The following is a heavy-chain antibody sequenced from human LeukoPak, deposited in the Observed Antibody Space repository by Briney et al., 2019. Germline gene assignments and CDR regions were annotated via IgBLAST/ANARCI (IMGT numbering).Heavy chain of an antibody. CDR2: IYYSGST. V-gene: IGHV4-59*08. Sequence: SETLSLTCTVSGGSISSYYWSWIRQPPGKGLEWIGYIYYSGSTNYNPSLKSRVTISVDTSKNQFSLKLSSVTAADARVYYCARRITVANWLDPWSQGNLVTVSS. J-gene: IGHJ5*02. CDR3: ARRITVANWLDP. D-gene: IGHD4-23*01. CDR1: GGSISSYY.